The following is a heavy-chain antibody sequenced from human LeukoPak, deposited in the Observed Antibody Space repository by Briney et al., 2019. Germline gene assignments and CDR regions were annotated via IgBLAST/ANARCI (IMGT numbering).Heavy chain of an antibody. V-gene: IGHV1-2*02. CDR2: INPNSGGT. D-gene: IGHD2-15*01. CDR3: AKSQLGYCSGGSCFDAFDI. CDR1: GYTFTGYY. Sequence: ASVKVSCKASGYTFTGYYMHRVRQAPGQGLEWMGWINPNSGGTNYAQKFQGRVTMTRDTSISTAYMELSRLRSDDTAVYYCAKSQLGYCSGGSCFDAFDIWGQGTMVTVSS. J-gene: IGHJ3*02.